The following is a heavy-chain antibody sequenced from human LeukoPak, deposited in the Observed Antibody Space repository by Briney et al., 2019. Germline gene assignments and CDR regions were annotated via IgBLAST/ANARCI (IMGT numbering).Heavy chain of an antibody. V-gene: IGHV3-7*01. D-gene: IGHD4-17*01. CDR3: ARGGSYGLVGFDY. CDR1: GFAFSRYW. Sequence: GEALRLSCAVSGFAFSRYWMTWVRQAPGKGLDWVAHIKQDGSEKYYVYSVNGRFTISRDNAKSSLYLQMNSLRAEDTAVSHCARGGSYGLVGFDYWGQGTLVTVSS. J-gene: IGHJ4*02. CDR2: IKQDGSEK.